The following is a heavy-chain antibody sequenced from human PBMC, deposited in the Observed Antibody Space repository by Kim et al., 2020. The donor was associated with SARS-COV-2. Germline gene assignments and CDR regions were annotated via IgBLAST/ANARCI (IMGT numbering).Heavy chain of an antibody. CDR1: GVSIRSRSYF. CDR3: ARDDHGDYIIDY. V-gene: IGHV4-31*03. J-gene: IGHJ4*02. D-gene: IGHD4-17*01. Sequence: SETLSLTCTVSGVSIRSRSYFWTWIRQHSEKGLEWLGFIYDSGSTYYNPSLKSRTTLSIDTSKNQFPLKLNSVTAADTAVYYCARDDHGDYIIDYWGQGILVTVSS. CDR2: IYDSGST.